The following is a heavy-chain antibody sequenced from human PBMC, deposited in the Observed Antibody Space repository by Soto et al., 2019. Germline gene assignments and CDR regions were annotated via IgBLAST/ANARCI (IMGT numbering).Heavy chain of an antibody. CDR2: ISPNLGIA. CDR3: ARPVYYSLTKCYEWFEY. CDR1: GGSFSDYN. J-gene: IGHJ5*01. Sequence: QVQLVQSGAEVKKPGSSVRVSCNASGGSFSDYNITWVRQAPGQGLEWMGRISPNLGIADYAQKFQGRVTLTADKSTTTCYMELNSLRSEETAFYDCARPVYYSLTKCYEWFEYWCQGTLVTVSS. D-gene: IGHD2-2*01. V-gene: IGHV1-69*02.